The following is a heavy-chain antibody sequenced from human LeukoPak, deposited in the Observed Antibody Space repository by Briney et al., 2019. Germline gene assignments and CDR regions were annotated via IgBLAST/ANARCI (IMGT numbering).Heavy chain of an antibody. D-gene: IGHD3-3*01. CDR3: ARGPSITIFGVVIRNWFDP. CDR2: INHSGST. J-gene: IGHJ5*02. Sequence: SETLSLTCAVYGGSFSGYYWSWIRQPPGKGLEWIGEINHSGSTNYNPSLKSRVTISVDTSKNQFSLKLSSVTAADTTVYYCARGPSITIFGVVIRNWFDPWGQGTLVTVSS. CDR1: GGSFSGYY. V-gene: IGHV4-34*01.